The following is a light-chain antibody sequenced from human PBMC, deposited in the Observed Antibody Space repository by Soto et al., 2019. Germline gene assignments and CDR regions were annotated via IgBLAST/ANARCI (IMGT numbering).Light chain of an antibody. Sequence: EIVLTQSPATLSWSPGQRCTLSCRASRSVSSYLAWYQQKPGQAPRLLIYDASNRATGIPARFSGSGSGTDFTLTISRLEPEDFAVYYCQQYGSSPITFGGGTRLEIK. CDR1: RSVSSY. CDR3: QQYGSSPIT. J-gene: IGKJ5*01. V-gene: IGKV3-20*01. CDR2: DAS.